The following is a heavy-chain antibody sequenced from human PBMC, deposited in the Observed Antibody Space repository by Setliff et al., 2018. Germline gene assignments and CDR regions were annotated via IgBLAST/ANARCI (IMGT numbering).Heavy chain of an antibody. CDR3: ARHMGDSFGLRNFDS. CDR1: GYSISSGYI. CDR2: IGHTGSI. Sequence: SETLSLTCTVSGYSISSGYIWGWIRQPPGKGLEWVGNIGHTGSINYNPSLKSRLTISGDTSRNQFSLKLSSLTAADTAVYYCARHMGDSFGLRNFDSWGQGTLVTVSS. V-gene: IGHV4-38-2*02. J-gene: IGHJ4*02. D-gene: IGHD5-18*01.